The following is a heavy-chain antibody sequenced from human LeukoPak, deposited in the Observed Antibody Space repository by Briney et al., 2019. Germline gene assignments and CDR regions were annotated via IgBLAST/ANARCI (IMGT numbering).Heavy chain of an antibody. CDR1: GFTFSSYA. CDR2: ISYDGSNK. V-gene: IGHV3-30-3*01. Sequence: GRSLRLSCAASGFTFSSYAMHWVRQAPGKGLEWVAVISYDGSNKYYADSVKGRFTISRDNSKNSLFLQMSSLRTEDTATYYCARALYNTGWYPDYFDSWGQGALVTVSS. CDR3: ARALYNTGWYPDYFDS. J-gene: IGHJ4*02. D-gene: IGHD6-19*01.